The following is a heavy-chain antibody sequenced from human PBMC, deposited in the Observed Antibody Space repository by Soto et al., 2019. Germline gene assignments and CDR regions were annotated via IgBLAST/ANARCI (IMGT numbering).Heavy chain of an antibody. CDR1: GFTFSNAW. D-gene: IGHD3-3*01. V-gene: IGHV3-15*07. Sequence: GGSLRLSCAASGFTFSNAWMNWVRQAPGKGLEWVGRIKSKTDGGTTDYAAPGKGRFTISRDDSKKTLYLQMNSLKTEDTAVYYCSTDRGYDFWTPYGMGVWGQGTTVTVSS. J-gene: IGHJ6*02. CDR3: STDRGYDFWTPYGMGV. CDR2: IKSKTDGGTT.